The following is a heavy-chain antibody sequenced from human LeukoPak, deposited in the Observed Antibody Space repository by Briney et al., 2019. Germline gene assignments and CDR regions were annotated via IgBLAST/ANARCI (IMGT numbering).Heavy chain of an antibody. CDR3: ARDLGTTGYYLDY. V-gene: IGHV3-48*01. J-gene: IGHJ4*02. CDR2: ISSSGSTI. Sequence: GGSLRLSCAASGFTFITYSMHWVRQAPGKGLEWVSYISSSGSTIYYADSVKGRFTISRDNAKNSLYLQMNSLRAEDTAVYYCARDLGTTGYYLDYWGQGTLVTVSS. CDR1: GFTFITYS. D-gene: IGHD3-9*01.